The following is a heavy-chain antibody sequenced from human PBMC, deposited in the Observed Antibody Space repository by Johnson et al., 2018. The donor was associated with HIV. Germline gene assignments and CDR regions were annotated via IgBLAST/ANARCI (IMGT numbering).Heavy chain of an antibody. D-gene: IGHD3-16*01. CDR1: GFTVSSNY. Sequence: VQLVESGGGLVQPGGSLRLSCAASGFTVSSNYMSWVRQAPGKGLEWVSVIYSGDTTYYAGSVKGRFTISRDNSKNTLYLQMNSLRAEDTAVYYCAREATYYDYVWGSYAFDIWGQGTMVTVSS. V-gene: IGHV3-66*01. CDR2: IYSGDTT. CDR3: AREATYYDYVWGSYAFDI. J-gene: IGHJ3*02.